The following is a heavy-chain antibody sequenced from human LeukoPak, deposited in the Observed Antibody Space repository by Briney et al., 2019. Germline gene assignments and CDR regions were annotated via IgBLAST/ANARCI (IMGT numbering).Heavy chain of an antibody. Sequence: SETLSLTCTVSGGSISSSSYYWGWIRQPPGKGLEWIGSIYYSGSTYYNRSLKSRVTISVDTSKNQFSLKLSSVTAADTAVYYCARLSRAATLAAAGTGDFDYWGQGTLVTVSS. CDR1: GGSISSSSYY. D-gene: IGHD6-13*01. CDR3: ARLSRAATLAAAGTGDFDY. J-gene: IGHJ4*02. CDR2: IYYSGST. V-gene: IGHV4-39*01.